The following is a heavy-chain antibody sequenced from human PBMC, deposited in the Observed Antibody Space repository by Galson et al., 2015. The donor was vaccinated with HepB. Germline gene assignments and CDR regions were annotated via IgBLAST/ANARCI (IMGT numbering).Heavy chain of an antibody. CDR1: GFTFSSFT. CDR3: AKSIWIQLSPGGVDY. CDR2: ISGSGGNT. D-gene: IGHD5-18*01. Sequence: SLRLSCAASGFTFSSFTMSWVRQAPGKGLEWVSAISGSGGNTYYADSVKGRFTISRDNSKNTLYLQMNSLRAEDTAVYYCAKSIWIQLSPGGVDYWGQGTLVTVSS. V-gene: IGHV3-23*01. J-gene: IGHJ4*02.